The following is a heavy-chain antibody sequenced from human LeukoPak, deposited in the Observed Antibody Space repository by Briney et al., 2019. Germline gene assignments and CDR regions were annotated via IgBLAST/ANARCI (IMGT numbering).Heavy chain of an antibody. Sequence: GGSLRLSCAASGFTSSSYGMHWVRQAPGKGLEWVGVISYDGSTKYYADSVKGRFTISRDNSKNTLYLQMNSLRAEDTAVYYCGGGIAAAQRHWFDPWGQGTLVTVSS. J-gene: IGHJ5*02. D-gene: IGHD6-13*01. CDR2: ISYDGSTK. CDR3: GGGIAAAQRHWFDP. CDR1: GFTSSSYG. V-gene: IGHV3-30*03.